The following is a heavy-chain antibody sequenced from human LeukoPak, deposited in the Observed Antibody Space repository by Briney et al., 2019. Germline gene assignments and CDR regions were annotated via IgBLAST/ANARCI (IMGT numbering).Heavy chain of an antibody. Sequence: SVKVSCKASRGTFSSYAISWVRQSPGQGLEWMGGIIPIFVTANYAQKFQGRVTITTDESTSTACMEISSLRSEDKAVYYCPSRERGYSYGPVDYWGQGTLVTVSS. CDR1: RGTFSSYA. D-gene: IGHD5-18*01. J-gene: IGHJ4*02. V-gene: IGHV1-69*05. CDR3: PSRERGYSYGPVDY. CDR2: IIPIFVTA.